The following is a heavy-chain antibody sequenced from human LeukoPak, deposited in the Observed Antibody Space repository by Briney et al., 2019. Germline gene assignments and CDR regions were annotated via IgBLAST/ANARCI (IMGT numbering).Heavy chain of an antibody. J-gene: IGHJ6*03. CDR2: INHSGST. CDR1: GGSFSDYS. V-gene: IGHV4-34*01. CDR3: ARVKATVTTTWWYYYYMDV. Sequence: PSETLSLTCAVYGGSFSDYSWSWIRQPPGKGLEWIGEINHSGSTNYNPSLKSRVTISVDTSKNQFSLKLSSVTAADTAVYYCARVKATVTTTWWYYYYMDVWGKGTTVTVSS. D-gene: IGHD4-17*01.